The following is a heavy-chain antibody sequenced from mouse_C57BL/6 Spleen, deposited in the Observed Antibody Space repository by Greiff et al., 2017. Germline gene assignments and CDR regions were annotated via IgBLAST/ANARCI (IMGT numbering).Heavy chain of an antibody. CDR3: ARVNLYSSNYAMDD. J-gene: IGHJ4*01. Sequence: ESGPGLVKPSQSLSLTCSVTGYSITSGYYWYWLRPFPGNKLEWMGFISYDGSNNYNPSLKNRISITRDTSKNQFFLKLNSVTTEDTATYYSARVNLYSSNYAMDDWGQGTSVTVSS. D-gene: IGHD1-1*01. V-gene: IGHV3-6*01. CDR2: ISYDGSN. CDR1: GYSITSGYY.